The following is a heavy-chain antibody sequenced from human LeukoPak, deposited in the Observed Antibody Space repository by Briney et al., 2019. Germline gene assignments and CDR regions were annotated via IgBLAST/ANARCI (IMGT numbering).Heavy chain of an antibody. J-gene: IGHJ4*02. V-gene: IGHV1-2*02. CDR3: ARDKGYCSSTSCLVLDY. CDR2: INPNSGGT. CDR1: GYTFTGYY. Sequence: ASVKVSCKASGYTFTGYYMHWVRQAPGQGLEWMGWINPNSGGTNYAQKFQGRVTMTRDTSISTAYMELSRLRSDDTAVYYYARDKGYCSSTSCLVLDYWGQGTLVTVSS. D-gene: IGHD2-2*01.